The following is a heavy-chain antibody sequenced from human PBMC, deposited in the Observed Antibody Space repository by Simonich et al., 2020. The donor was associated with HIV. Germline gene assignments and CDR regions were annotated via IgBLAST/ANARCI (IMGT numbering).Heavy chain of an antibody. CDR3: VRQVQMATINLMDYYYYMEV. CDR2: TNRRGSA. J-gene: IGHJ6*03. D-gene: IGHD1-20*01. CDR1: GGSFSGYY. Sequence: QVQLQQWGAGLLKPSGNLSLTCAVYGGSFSGYYWSWIRQSPGKGLVWCGETNRRGSANYNPYHKSRCTMYVETAKNHFSLKRNSVSAADTAVYYCVRQVQMATINLMDYYYYMEVWGKGTTVTVSS. V-gene: IGHV4-34*01.